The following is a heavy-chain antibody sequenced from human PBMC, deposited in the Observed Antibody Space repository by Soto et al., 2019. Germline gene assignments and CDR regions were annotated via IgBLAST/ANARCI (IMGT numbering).Heavy chain of an antibody. CDR1: GFSLSTDRLG. CDR3: AHAYGGRSLY. D-gene: IGHD1-26*01. Sequence: QITLKESGPTLVKPTQTLTLTCTFSGFSLSTDRLGVGWIRQPPGKALDWLAVIYWDDSKTYSPSLKSRLTITKDTSKNQVVLTMTNMDPVDTATYYFAHAYGGRSLYWGQGTLVTVSS. CDR2: IYWDDSK. J-gene: IGHJ4*02. V-gene: IGHV2-5*02.